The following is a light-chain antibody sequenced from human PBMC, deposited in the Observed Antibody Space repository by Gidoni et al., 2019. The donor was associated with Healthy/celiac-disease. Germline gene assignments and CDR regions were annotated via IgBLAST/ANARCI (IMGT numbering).Light chain of an antibody. V-gene: IGKV3-20*01. CDR2: GAS. Sequence: EIVLTQSPSTLSLSPGERATLSCRASQSVSSSYLAWYQQKPGQAPRLLIYGASSRATGIPDRFSGSGSGTDFTLTISRLEPEDFAVYYCQQYGSSLFTFGPGTKVEIK. CDR3: QQYGSSLFT. CDR1: QSVSSSY. J-gene: IGKJ3*01.